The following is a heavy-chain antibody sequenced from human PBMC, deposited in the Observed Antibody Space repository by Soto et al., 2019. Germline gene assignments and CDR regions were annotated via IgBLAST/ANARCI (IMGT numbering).Heavy chain of an antibody. V-gene: IGHV1-69*13. D-gene: IGHD3-3*01. CDR3: ARGSRLYYDFWSGPTPNYYYGMDV. CDR1: GGTFSSYA. J-gene: IGHJ6*02. CDR2: IIPIFGTA. Sequence: SVKVSCKASGGTFSSYAISWVRQAPGQGLEWMGGIIPIFGTANYAQKFQGRVTITADESTSTAYMELSSLRSEDTAVYYCARGSRLYYDFWSGPTPNYYYGMDVWGQGTKVTVSS.